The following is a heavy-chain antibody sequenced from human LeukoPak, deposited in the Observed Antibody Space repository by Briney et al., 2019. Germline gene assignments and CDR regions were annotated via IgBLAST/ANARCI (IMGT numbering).Heavy chain of an antibody. Sequence: PGGSLRLSCAVSVFDFSQHWMTWVRQAPGRGLEWVADIKRGGSEKNYVDSVKGRFTISRDDTKNSLYLQMTSLRAEDTAIYYCARGTSHGSRCDFLDSWGPGNLVSVSS. D-gene: IGHD3-10*01. V-gene: IGHV3-7*01. CDR3: ARGTSHGSRCDFLDS. CDR2: IKRGGSEK. CDR1: VFDFSQHW. J-gene: IGHJ4*02.